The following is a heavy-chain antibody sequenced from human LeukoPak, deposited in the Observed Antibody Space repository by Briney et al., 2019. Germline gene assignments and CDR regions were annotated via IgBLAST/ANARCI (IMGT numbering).Heavy chain of an antibody. CDR2: ISGSGGST. Sequence: GGSPRLSCAASGFTFSSYGMSWVRQAPGKGLEWVSAISGSGGSTYYADSVKGRFTISRDNSKNTLYLQMNSLRAEDTAVYYCAKPPAVYGSAKGFDIWGQGTMVTVSS. J-gene: IGHJ3*02. D-gene: IGHD3-10*01. V-gene: IGHV3-23*01. CDR3: AKPPAVYGSAKGFDI. CDR1: GFTFSSYG.